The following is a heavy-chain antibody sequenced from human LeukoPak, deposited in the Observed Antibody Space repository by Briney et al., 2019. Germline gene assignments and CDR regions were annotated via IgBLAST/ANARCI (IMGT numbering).Heavy chain of an antibody. CDR1: GGSISSSSYY. D-gene: IGHD2-2*01. CDR3: ARIVVVPAAKEHYYYMDV. Sequence: SETLSLTCTVSGGSISSSSYYWGWIRQPPGKGLEWIGSIYYSGSTYYNPSLKSRVTISVDTSKNQFSLKLSSVTAADTAVYYCARIVVVPAAKEHYYYMDVWGKGTTVTVSS. CDR2: IYYSGST. J-gene: IGHJ6*03. V-gene: IGHV4-39*07.